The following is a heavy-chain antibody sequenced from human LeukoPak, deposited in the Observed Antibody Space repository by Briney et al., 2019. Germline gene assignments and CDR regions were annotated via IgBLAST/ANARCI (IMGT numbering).Heavy chain of an antibody. CDR3: AKDRIYYDSSGYSRAFDI. J-gene: IGHJ3*02. Sequence: QPGGSLRLSCAASGFTFSSYAMSWVRQAPGKGLEWVSAISGSGGSTYYADSVKGRFTISRDNSKNTLYLQMNSLRVEDTAVYYCAKDRIYYDSSGYSRAFDIWGQGTMVTVPS. V-gene: IGHV3-23*01. D-gene: IGHD3-22*01. CDR2: ISGSGGST. CDR1: GFTFSSYA.